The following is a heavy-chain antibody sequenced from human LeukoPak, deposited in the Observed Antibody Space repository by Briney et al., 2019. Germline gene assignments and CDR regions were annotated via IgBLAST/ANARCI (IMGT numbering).Heavy chain of an antibody. V-gene: IGHV1-46*01. CDR2: INPSGGST. Sequence: ASVKVSCKASGYTFTSYYIHWVRQAPGQGLEWMGIINPSGGSTSYAQKFQGRVTMTRDTSTSTVYMELSSLRSEDTAVYYCARSWVYGDYHPYFDYWGQGTLVTVSS. J-gene: IGHJ4*02. D-gene: IGHD4-17*01. CDR1: GYTFTSYY. CDR3: ARSWVYGDYHPYFDY.